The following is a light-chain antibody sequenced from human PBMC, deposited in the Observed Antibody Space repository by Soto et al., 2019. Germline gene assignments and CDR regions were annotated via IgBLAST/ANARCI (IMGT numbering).Light chain of an antibody. CDR2: GTS. CDR1: QSVSSN. Sequence: EIIMTQSPATLSVSPGERATLSCRASQSVSSNLAWYRQRPGQAPRLLIYGTSTRATGIPDRFSGSGSGTEFTLTISSLQSEDFAVYYCQQYGSSPPWTFGQGTKVEIK. J-gene: IGKJ1*01. V-gene: IGKV3-15*01. CDR3: QQYGSSPPWT.